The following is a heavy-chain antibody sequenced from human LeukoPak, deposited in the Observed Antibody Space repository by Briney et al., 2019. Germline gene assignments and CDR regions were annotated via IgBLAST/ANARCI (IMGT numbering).Heavy chain of an antibody. J-gene: IGHJ4*02. CDR1: GFTFSSYG. CDR2: ISGSGVST. D-gene: IGHD6-19*01. Sequence: PGGTLRLSCAASGFTFSSYGMSWVRQAPGKGLEWVSAISGSGVSTYYADSVKGRVTISRDNSKKTLYLQMNSLRPEDTAVYYCAKFSSSGWSRSTNKWGQGTLVTVSS. CDR3: AKFSSSGWSRSTNK. V-gene: IGHV3-23*01.